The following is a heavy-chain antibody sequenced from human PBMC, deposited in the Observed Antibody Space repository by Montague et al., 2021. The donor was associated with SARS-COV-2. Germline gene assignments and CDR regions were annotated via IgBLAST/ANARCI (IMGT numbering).Heavy chain of an antibody. D-gene: IGHD1-14*01. V-gene: IGHV3-21*01. CDR2: ISSSSSYI. J-gene: IGHJ6*02. CDR3: ASLTTDTLYYYYGMDV. Sequence: SLRLSCAASGFTFSSYSMNWVRQAPGKGPEWVSSISSSSSYIYYADSVKGRFTISRDNAKNSLYLQMNSLRAEDTAVYYCASLTTDTLYYYYGMDVWGQGTTVTVSS. CDR1: GFTFSSYS.